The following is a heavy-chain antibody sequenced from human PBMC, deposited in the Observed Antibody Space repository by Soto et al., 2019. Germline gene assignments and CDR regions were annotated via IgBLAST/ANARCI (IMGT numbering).Heavy chain of an antibody. Sequence: GGSLRLSCAASGFTFSSYGMHWVRQAPGKGLEWVAVIWYDGSNKYYADSVKGRFTISRDNSKNTLYLQMNSLRAEDTAVYYCARGGRAVVAALDFDYWGQGTLVTVSS. CDR3: ARGGRAVVAALDFDY. D-gene: IGHD2-15*01. CDR2: IWYDGSNK. CDR1: GFTFSSYG. J-gene: IGHJ4*02. V-gene: IGHV3-33*01.